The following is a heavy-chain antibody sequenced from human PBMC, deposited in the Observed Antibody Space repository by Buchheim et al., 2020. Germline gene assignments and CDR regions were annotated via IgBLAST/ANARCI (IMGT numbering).Heavy chain of an antibody. CDR1: GFTFSSYA. J-gene: IGHJ1*01. V-gene: IGHV3-23*01. D-gene: IGHD3-3*01. CDR2: ISGSGGST. CDR3: ARAHYDFWSGYYMDFQH. Sequence: EVQLLESGGGLVQPGGSLRLSCAASGFTFSSYAMSWVRQAPGKGLEWVSAISGSGGSTYYADSVKGRFTISRDNSKTTLYLQMNSLRAEDTAVYYCARAHYDFWSGYYMDFQHWGQGTL.